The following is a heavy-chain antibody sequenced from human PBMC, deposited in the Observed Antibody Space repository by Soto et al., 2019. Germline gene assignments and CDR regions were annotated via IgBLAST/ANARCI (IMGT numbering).Heavy chain of an antibody. CDR1: GDSLKGYF. CDR2: VDHGGST. CDR3: ARAVPRTDYYFMDV. J-gene: IGHJ6*03. V-gene: IGHV4-34*01. Sequence: ETLSLTCAVYGDSLKGYFWGWIRQPPGMGLEWIGEVDHGGSTNLNPSLRSRVIMSADTSKNQVSLTLTSVTAADTAVYYCARAVPRTDYYFMDVWGGGTTVTVSS.